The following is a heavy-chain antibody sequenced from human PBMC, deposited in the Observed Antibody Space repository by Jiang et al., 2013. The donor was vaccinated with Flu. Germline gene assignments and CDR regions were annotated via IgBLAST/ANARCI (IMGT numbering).Heavy chain of an antibody. V-gene: IGHV6-1*01. CDR2: TYYRSKWYN. Sequence: SQTLSLTCAISGDSIFRNSPAWNWIRQSPSRGLEWLGRTYYRSKWYNDYAVSVKSRITINPDTSKNQFSLQLNSVTPEDTAVYYCVRQEGAFDIWGQGTMVTVSS. CDR3: VRQEGAFDI. J-gene: IGHJ3*02. CDR1: GDSIFRNSPA.